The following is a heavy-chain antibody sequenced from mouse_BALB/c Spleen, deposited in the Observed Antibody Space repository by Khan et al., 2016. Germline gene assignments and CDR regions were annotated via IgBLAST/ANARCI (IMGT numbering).Heavy chain of an antibody. CDR1: GFSITGFA. J-gene: IGHJ3*01. CDR3: ASSYDYDGGFAY. CDR2: ILGDGSI. Sequence: QVQLKQSGPGLVAPSQSLSITCTVSGFSITGFAVNWVRQPPGKGLEWLGVILGDGSIDYESALKSRLSISKDNSKSQVFLKMNSLQTDDTARYYGASSYDYDGGFAYWGQGTMVTVSA. D-gene: IGHD2-4*01. V-gene: IGHV2-6-7*01.